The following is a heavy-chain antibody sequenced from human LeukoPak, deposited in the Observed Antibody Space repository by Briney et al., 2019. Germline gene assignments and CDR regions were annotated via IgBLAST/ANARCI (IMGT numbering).Heavy chain of an antibody. CDR1: GASICGGTYY. Sequence: SETLSLTCSVSGASICGGTYYWGWIRQPPGEGLEWIGSIYYTGSTYDNPSLKSRVTISVDTSKNQFSLKLSSVTAADTAVYYCARRGGSGRAFDYWGQGTLVTVSS. J-gene: IGHJ4*02. CDR2: IYYTGST. V-gene: IGHV4-39*01. CDR3: ARRGGSGRAFDY. D-gene: IGHD1-26*01.